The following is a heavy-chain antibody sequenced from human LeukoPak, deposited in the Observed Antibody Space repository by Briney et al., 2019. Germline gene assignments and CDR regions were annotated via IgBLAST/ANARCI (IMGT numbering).Heavy chain of an antibody. V-gene: IGHV5-51*01. D-gene: IGHD3-22*01. CDR1: GYSFTSYW. Sequence: GESLKISCKGPGYSFTSYWIGWVRQMPGKGLEWMGIIYPGDSDTRYSPSFQGQVTISADKSISTAYLQWSSLKASDTAMYYCARLGYYDSSGQTYFDYWGQGTLVTVSS. CDR2: IYPGDSDT. J-gene: IGHJ4*02. CDR3: ARLGYYDSSGQTYFDY.